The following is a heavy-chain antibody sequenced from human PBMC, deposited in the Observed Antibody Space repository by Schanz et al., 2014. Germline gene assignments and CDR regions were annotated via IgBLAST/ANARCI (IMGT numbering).Heavy chain of an antibody. CDR1: GFTLSSYA. V-gene: IGHV3-30-3*01. Sequence: QVQLVESGGGVVQPGRSLRLSCAAYGFTLSSYAMHWVRQAPGKGLEWVAVISNDGSIKYYADSVEGRFTISRDYSKNTQYLQMSSLRAEATAVYYCAKQIHYDILTVTRNWGQGTLVTVSS. CDR2: ISNDGSIK. D-gene: IGHD3-9*01. CDR3: AKQIHYDILTVTRN. J-gene: IGHJ4*02.